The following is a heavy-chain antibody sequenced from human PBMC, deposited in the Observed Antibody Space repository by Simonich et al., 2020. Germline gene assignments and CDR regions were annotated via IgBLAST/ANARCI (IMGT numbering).Heavy chain of an antibody. Sequence: QVQLQESGPGLVKPSETLSLTCAVSGYSISSGYYWGWIRQPPGKGLEWIGSIYNSGSTYYNPSLKRRVTISVDTSKTQFSLKLSSVTAADTAVYYCARVGYSNYYYYGMDVWGQGTTVTVSS. J-gene: IGHJ6*02. CDR2: IYNSGST. D-gene: IGHD6-13*01. V-gene: IGHV4-38-2*01. CDR1: GYSISSGYY. CDR3: ARVGYSNYYYYGMDV.